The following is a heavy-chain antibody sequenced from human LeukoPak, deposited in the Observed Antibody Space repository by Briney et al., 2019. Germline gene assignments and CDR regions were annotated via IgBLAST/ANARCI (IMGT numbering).Heavy chain of an antibody. CDR1: GGSISSGDYY. CDR2: IYYSGST. CDR3: ARGRGDYGSGSSDY. J-gene: IGHJ4*02. V-gene: IGHV4-30-4*01. D-gene: IGHD3-10*01. Sequence: SETLSLTCTVSGGSISSGDYYWSWIRQPPGKGLEWIGYIYYSGSTYYNPSLKSRVTISVDTSKNQFSLKLSSVTAADTAVYYCARGRGDYGSGSSDYWGQGTLVTVSS.